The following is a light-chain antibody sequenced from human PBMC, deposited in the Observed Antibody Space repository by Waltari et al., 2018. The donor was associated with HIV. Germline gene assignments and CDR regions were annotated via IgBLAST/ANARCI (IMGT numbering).Light chain of an antibody. CDR3: CSYAGAYSYV. CDR2: DVT. CDR1: SDSVGAYNS. J-gene: IGLJ1*01. Sequence: QSALPQPRSVSGSPGQSATISSSGTSDSVGAYNSVSWYQQHQGKGPKVVIYDVTPRPSGVPDRFSGSKSGNTASLTISGLQAEDEADYYCCSYAGAYSYVFGTGTKVTVL. V-gene: IGLV2-11*01.